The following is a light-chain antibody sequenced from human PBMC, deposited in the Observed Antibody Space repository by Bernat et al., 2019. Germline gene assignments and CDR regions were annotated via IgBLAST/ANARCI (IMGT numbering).Light chain of an antibody. J-gene: IGKJ2*01. Sequence: DIVMTQSPLFLPVSPGEPASISCRSSQSLRHSNGYKYLDWYLQKPGQSPQLVIYLGSNRASGFPDRFSGSGSGKDVTLKISRGEAEDVGVYYGMQALQTPFTFGQGTKLEIK. CDR2: LGS. V-gene: IGKV2-28*01. CDR1: QSLRHSNGYKY. CDR3: MQALQTPFT.